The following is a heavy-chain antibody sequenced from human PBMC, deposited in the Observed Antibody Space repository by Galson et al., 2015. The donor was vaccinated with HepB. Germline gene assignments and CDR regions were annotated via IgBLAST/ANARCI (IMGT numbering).Heavy chain of an antibody. V-gene: IGHV1-69*04. Sequence: SVKVSCKASGGTFSSYAISWVRQAPGQGLEWMGRIIPILGIANYAQKFQGRVTITADKSTSTAYMELSSLRSEDTAVYYCASLAGGGSYDYYYYGMDVWGQGTTVTVSS. D-gene: IGHD2-15*01. CDR1: GGTFSSYA. CDR2: IIPILGIA. CDR3: ASLAGGGSYDYYYYGMDV. J-gene: IGHJ6*02.